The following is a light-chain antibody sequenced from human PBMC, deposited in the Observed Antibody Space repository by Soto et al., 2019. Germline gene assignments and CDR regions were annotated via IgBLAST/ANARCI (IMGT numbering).Light chain of an antibody. V-gene: IGKV3-15*01. CDR3: QQYNNWPPWT. Sequence: EIVMTQSPATLSVSPGERATLSCRASQSVSSNLAWYQQKPGQAPRLLVHGASTRAAGIPARFSGSGSRTEFTLTISSLQSEDFAVYYCQQYNNWPPWTFGQGTKVEI. CDR2: GAS. J-gene: IGKJ1*01. CDR1: QSVSSN.